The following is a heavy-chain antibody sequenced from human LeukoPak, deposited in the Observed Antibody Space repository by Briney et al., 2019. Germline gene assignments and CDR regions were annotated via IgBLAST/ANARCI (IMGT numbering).Heavy chain of an antibody. CDR1: GYTFTGYY. CDR3: ARVGYSGSYSFDY. Sequence: GASVKVSCKASGYTFTGYYMHWGRQAPGQGLEWMGWINPNSGGTNYAQKFQGRVTMTRDTSISTAYMELSRLRSDDTAVYYCARVGYSGSYSFDYWGQGTLVTVSS. J-gene: IGHJ4*02. CDR2: INPNSGGT. V-gene: IGHV1-2*02. D-gene: IGHD1-26*01.